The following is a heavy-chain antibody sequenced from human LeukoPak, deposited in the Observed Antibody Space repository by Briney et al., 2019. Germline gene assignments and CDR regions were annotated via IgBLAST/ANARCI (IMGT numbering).Heavy chain of an antibody. J-gene: IGHJ4*02. V-gene: IGHV3-7*04. D-gene: IGHD3-16*01. CDR2: IKPDGSER. Sequence: GGSLILSCAASGLAFSSNWMTWVRQAPGKGLEWVANIKPDGSERYYVESVKGRFTISRDSAKNSVFLQMDSLRAEDTALYYCARDYDWGQGTLVTVSS. CDR1: GLAFSSNW. CDR3: ARDYD.